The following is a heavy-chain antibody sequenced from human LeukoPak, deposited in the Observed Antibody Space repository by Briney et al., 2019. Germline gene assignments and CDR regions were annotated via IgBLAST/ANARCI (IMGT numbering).Heavy chain of an antibody. V-gene: IGHV3-30*18. J-gene: IGHJ4*02. CDR1: GFTFSSYG. Sequence: PGRSLRLSCAASGFTFSSYGMHWVRQAPGKGLEWVAVISYDGSNKYYADSVKGRFTISRDNSKNTLYLQMNSLRAEDTAVYYCAKAPGIAVAGLRYWGQGTLVTVSS. D-gene: IGHD6-19*01. CDR3: AKAPGIAVAGLRY. CDR2: ISYDGSNK.